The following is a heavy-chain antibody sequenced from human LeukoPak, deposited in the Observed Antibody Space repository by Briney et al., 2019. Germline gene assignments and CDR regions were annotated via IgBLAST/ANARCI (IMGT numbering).Heavy chain of an antibody. Sequence: SGGSLRLSCAASGFTFSSYWMSWVRQAPGKGLEWVANIKQDGSEKYYVDSVKGRFTISRDNAKNSLYLQMNSLRAEDTAVYYCAKGPQLYSGYHPDYWGQGTLVTVSS. CDR1: GFTFSSYW. D-gene: IGHD5-12*01. V-gene: IGHV3-7*01. CDR3: AKGPQLYSGYHPDY. CDR2: IKQDGSEK. J-gene: IGHJ4*02.